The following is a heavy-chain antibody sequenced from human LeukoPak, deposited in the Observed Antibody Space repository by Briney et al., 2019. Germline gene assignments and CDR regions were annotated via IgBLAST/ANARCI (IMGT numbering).Heavy chain of an antibody. D-gene: IGHD5-18*01. Sequence: GESLKISCKGSGYGFTSYWIGWVRQMPGKGLEWMGIIYPGDSDTRYSPSFQGQVTISADKSISTAYLQWSSLKASDTAMYYCARRALTYSYGHGFDPWGQGTLVTVSS. CDR3: ARRALTYSYGHGFDP. J-gene: IGHJ5*02. CDR2: IYPGDSDT. CDR1: GYGFTSYW. V-gene: IGHV5-51*01.